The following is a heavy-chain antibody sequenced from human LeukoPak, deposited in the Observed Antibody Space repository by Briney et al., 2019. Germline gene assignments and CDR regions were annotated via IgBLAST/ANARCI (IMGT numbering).Heavy chain of an antibody. CDR3: ARDSGYSSGWYYFDY. CDR2: ISSSSSYI. J-gene: IGHJ4*02. Sequence: GGSLRLSCAASGFTFSSYSMNWVRQAPGKGLEWVSSISSSSSYIYYADSVKGRFTISRDNATNSLYLQMTSLRPEDTAVYYCARDSGYSSGWYYFDYWGQGTLVTVSS. V-gene: IGHV3-21*01. CDR1: GFTFSSYS. D-gene: IGHD6-19*01.